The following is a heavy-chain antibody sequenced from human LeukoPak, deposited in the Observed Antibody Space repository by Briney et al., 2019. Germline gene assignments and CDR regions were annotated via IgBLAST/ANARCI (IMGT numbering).Heavy chain of an antibody. Sequence: GRSLRLSCAASGFTFSHCGMNWLRQAPGKGLQWVGGIWHDGSKEYYAGSVKGRFTISRDNSKNTVDLHMNSLRVEDTAVYYCARDDVTSGHYPYFNQWGQGTLVTVSS. D-gene: IGHD2-15*01. CDR3: ARDDVTSGHYPYFNQ. V-gene: IGHV3-33*01. CDR2: IWHDGSKE. J-gene: IGHJ1*01. CDR1: GFTFSHCG.